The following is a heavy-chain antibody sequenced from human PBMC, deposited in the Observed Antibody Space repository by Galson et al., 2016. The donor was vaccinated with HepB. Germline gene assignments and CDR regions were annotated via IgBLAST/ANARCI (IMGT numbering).Heavy chain of an antibody. CDR3: ARVGSDILTGSDNWFDP. CDR1: GYSFTNYW. J-gene: IGHJ5*02. V-gene: IGHV5-10-1*01. D-gene: IGHD3-9*01. CDR2: IDPSDSYT. Sequence: QSGAEVKKPGESLRISCKGSGYSFTNYWLSWVRQLPGKGLEWMGRIDPSDSYTNYSPSFHGHVTFSADKSLSTVYLHWSSLKASDTAMYYCARVGSDILTGSDNWFDPWGQGTLVTVSS.